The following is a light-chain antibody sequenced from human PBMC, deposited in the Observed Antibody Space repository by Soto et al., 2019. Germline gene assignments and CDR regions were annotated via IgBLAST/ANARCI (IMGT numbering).Light chain of an antibody. CDR3: QQYGNSPRT. V-gene: IGKV3-20*01. CDR1: QSVSNTY. CDR2: GAS. J-gene: IGKJ1*01. Sequence: VLTQSPGTLSLSPGERATLSCRASQSVSNTYLAWYHQKPGQAPRLLIYGASSRATGIPDRFAGSGSGTDFTLTISRLEPEDFAVYYCQQYGNSPRTFGQGTKLEVK.